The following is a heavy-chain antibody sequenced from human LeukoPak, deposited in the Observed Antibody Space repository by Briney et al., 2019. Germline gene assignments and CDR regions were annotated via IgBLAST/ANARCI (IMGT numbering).Heavy chain of an antibody. J-gene: IGHJ6*02. CDR2: IIPIFGTA. D-gene: IGHD3-16*02. CDR3: ARVIEQNYYYYGMDV. V-gene: IGHV1-69*13. Sequence: SVKVSCTTSGGTFSSYAISWVRHAPGQGLEWMGGIIPIFGTANYALKFQGRVTVTADESTSTAYMELSSLRSEDTAVYYCARVIEQNYYYYGMDVWGQGTTVTVSS. CDR1: GGTFSSYA.